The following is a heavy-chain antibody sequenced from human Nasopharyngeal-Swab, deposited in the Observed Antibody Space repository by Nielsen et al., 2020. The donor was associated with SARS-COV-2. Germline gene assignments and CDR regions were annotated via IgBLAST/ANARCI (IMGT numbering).Heavy chain of an antibody. D-gene: IGHD3-22*01. Sequence: GESLKIPCAASGFTFSSYWMRRVRQAPGKGHEWVANIKQDGSEKYHVDSVKGRFTISRDNTKNSLYLQMNSLRAEDTAVYYCAIDQYYDSSGYYYYGMDVWGQGTTVTVSS. CDR1: GFTFSSYW. CDR3: AIDQYYDSSGYYYYGMDV. V-gene: IGHV3-7*01. J-gene: IGHJ6*02. CDR2: IKQDGSEK.